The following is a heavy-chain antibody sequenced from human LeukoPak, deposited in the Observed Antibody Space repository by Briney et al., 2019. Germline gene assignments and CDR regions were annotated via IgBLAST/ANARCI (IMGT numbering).Heavy chain of an antibody. CDR1: GFTFSSYS. CDR2: ISSSSSYI. J-gene: IGHJ4*02. V-gene: IGHV3-21*01. D-gene: IGHD3-10*01. Sequence: PGGSLRLSCVASGFTFSSYSVNWVRQAPGKGLEWVSSISSSSSYIYYADSVKGRFTISRDNAKNSLYLQMNSLRAEDTAVYYCASDHYYGSGSFSRPSDYWGQGTLVTVSS. CDR3: ASDHYYGSGSFSRPSDY.